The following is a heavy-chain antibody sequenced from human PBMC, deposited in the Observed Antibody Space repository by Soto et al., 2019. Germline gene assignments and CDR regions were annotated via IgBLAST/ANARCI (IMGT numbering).Heavy chain of an antibody. CDR2: VLPITGST. CDR1: GGLFSVFS. D-gene: IGHD5-12*01. J-gene: IGHJ4*01. V-gene: IGHV1-69*06. CDR3: ATRRVRGGPLRFED. Sequence: QVQLVQSGAEVKKPGSSVKVSCKTSGGLFSVFSFNWVRQAPGQGLEWMGGVLPITGSTDYAQKFQGRLTITADRSTSTMYRELSRLTADDTANYYCATRRVRGGPLRFEDGGQGTLISVSS.